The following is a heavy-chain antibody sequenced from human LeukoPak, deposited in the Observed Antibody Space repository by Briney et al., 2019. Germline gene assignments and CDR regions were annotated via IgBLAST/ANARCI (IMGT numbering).Heavy chain of an antibody. J-gene: IGHJ4*02. CDR2: ISSTSSYI. V-gene: IGHV3-21*01. CDR3: AREGSAVPRHFDY. D-gene: IGHD6-19*01. Sequence: GGSLRLSCAASGFTFSSYRMKWVRRAPGKGLEWVSFISSTSSYIYYADSVKARFTIPRDNPTTSLYLQMNSLRAEDTAVYYCAREGSAVPRHFDYWGQGTLVTVSS. CDR1: GFTFSSYR.